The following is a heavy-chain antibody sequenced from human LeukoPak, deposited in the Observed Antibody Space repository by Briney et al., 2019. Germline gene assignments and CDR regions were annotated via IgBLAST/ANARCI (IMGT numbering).Heavy chain of an antibody. D-gene: IGHD1-7*01. V-gene: IGHV3-48*04. CDR1: GFSFTTYW. Sequence: GGSLRLSCAASGFSFTTYWMSWVRQAPGKGLEWVSYISSSGSTIYYADSVKGRFTISRDNAKNSLYLQMNSLRAEDTAVYYCAREVWNYLDGYDYWGQGTLVTVSS. CDR3: AREVWNYLDGYDY. CDR2: ISSSGSTI. J-gene: IGHJ4*02.